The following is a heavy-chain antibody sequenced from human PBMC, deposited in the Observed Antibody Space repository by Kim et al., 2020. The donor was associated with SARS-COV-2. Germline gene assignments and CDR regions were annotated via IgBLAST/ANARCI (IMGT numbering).Heavy chain of an antibody. CDR3: PRGKSEYFGSGSARSSDL. J-gene: IGHJ2*01. V-gene: IGHV4-34*01. D-gene: IGHD3-10*01. CDR2: ITQTGTT. CDR1: GRSFSGYY. Sequence: SETLSLTCAVYGRSFSGYYWTWIRQAPGTGLQWIGEITQTGTTNYDPSLRGRVSISVAASEKQFSLVLTSATAADTAVYYCPRGKSEYFGSGSARSSDLWGRGSLVAVSS.